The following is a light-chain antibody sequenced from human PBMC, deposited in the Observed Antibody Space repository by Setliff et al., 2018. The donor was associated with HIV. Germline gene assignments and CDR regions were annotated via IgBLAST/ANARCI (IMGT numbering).Light chain of an antibody. CDR1: ALSNEY. V-gene: IGLV3-25*03. CDR3: QSADSSGSYV. CDR2: KDI. Sequence: ELTQPPSVSVSPGQTATITCSGDALSNEYAYWYQQKPGQAPVLVIYKDIERPSGIPERVSGSKSGTTVTLTISGVQAEDEADYYCQSADSSGSYVFGTGTKVTVL. J-gene: IGLJ1*01.